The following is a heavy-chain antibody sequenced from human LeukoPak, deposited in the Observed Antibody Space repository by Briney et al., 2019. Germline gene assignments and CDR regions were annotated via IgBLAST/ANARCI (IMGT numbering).Heavy chain of an antibody. V-gene: IGHV4-59*08. CDR2: IYYSGST. Sequence: SETLSLTCTVSGGSISSYYWSWIRQPPGKGLEWIGYIYYSGSTNYNPSLKSRVTISVDTSKNQFSLKLGSVTAADTAVYYCARRSTGSSWSFDYWGQGTLVTVSS. CDR3: ARRSTGSSWSFDY. J-gene: IGHJ4*02. CDR1: GGSISSYY. D-gene: IGHD6-13*01.